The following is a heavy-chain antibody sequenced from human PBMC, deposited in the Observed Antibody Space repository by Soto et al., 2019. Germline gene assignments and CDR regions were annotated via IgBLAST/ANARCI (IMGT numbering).Heavy chain of an antibody. J-gene: IGHJ6*02. CDR3: ATNSGYDLYYGMDV. Sequence: EVQLLESGGGLVQPGGSLRLSCAASGVTFSSYAMSWVRQAPGKGLEWVSVISGSGGSTYYADSVKGRFTSSRDNSKNALYLQMNSLRAEDTAVYDCATNSGYDLYYGMDVWGQGTTVTVSS. CDR1: GVTFSSYA. D-gene: IGHD5-12*01. V-gene: IGHV3-23*01. CDR2: ISGSGGST.